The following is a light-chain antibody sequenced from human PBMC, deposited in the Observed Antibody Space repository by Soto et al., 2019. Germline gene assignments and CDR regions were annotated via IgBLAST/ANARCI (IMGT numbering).Light chain of an antibody. CDR1: QSVSSY. V-gene: IGKV3-11*01. CDR2: GAS. CDR3: QHRGRWPRT. J-gene: IGKJ2*01. Sequence: EIVLTQSPATLSLSPGERATLSCRASQSVSSYLAWYQQKPGQAPRLLIYGASNRATGIPARFSGSGSGTDFTLTISSLEPEDFAVYYCQHRGRWPRTFSQGTKLESK.